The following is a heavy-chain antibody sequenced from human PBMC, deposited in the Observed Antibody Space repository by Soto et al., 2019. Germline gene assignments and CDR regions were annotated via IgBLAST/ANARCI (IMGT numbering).Heavy chain of an antibody. CDR1: GYSFTSYW. CDR3: ARHELYCSGGSCYYGMDV. CDR2: IDPSDSYT. Sequence: PGESLKISCKGSGYSFTSYWISWVRQMPGKGLEWMGRIDPSDSYTNYSPSFQGHVTISADKSISTAYLQWSSLKASDTAMYYCARHELYCSGGSCYYGMDVWGQGTTVTVSS. D-gene: IGHD2-15*01. V-gene: IGHV5-10-1*01. J-gene: IGHJ6*02.